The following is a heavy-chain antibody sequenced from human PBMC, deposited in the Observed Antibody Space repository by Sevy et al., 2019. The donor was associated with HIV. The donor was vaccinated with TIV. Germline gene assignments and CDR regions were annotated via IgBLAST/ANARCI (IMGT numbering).Heavy chain of an antibody. CDR2: ISSSGSTI. D-gene: IGHD5-12*01. CDR3: ARARGYSGYDWGNWFDP. J-gene: IGHJ5*02. CDR1: GFTLSEYY. V-gene: IGHV3-11*04. Sequence: GGSLRLSCVASGFTLSEYYMTWIRQAPGKGLEWLSYISSSGSTISYADSVKGRLTISRDNAKNSLYLQMNSLRAEDTAVYYCARARGYSGYDWGNWFDPWGQGTLVTVSS.